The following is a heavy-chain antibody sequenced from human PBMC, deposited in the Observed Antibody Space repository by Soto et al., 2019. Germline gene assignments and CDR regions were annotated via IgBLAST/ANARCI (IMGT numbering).Heavy chain of an antibody. V-gene: IGHV4-30-4*01. CDR3: ARGPKPNGDYGYYFDY. CDR1: GGSISSGDYY. CDR2: IYYSGST. D-gene: IGHD4-17*01. J-gene: IGHJ4*02. Sequence: QVQLQESGPGLVKPSQTLSLTCTVSGGSISSGDYYWSWIRQPPGKGLEWIGYIYYSGSTYYNPSLKSRVTISVDTSKNQFSLKLSSVTAADTAVYYCARGPKPNGDYGYYFDYWGQGTLVTVSS.